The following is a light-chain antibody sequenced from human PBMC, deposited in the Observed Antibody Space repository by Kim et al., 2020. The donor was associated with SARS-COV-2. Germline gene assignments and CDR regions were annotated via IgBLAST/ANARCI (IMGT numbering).Light chain of an antibody. CDR1: TSNIGRNT. CDR2: SND. V-gene: IGLV1-44*01. J-gene: IGLJ2*01. Sequence: PGQTVTISCSGSTSNIGRNTVHWYQHLPGTAPKLLIYSNDQRPSGVPARFSGSKSGTSASLAISGLQSADEGDYYCAAWDDSLSVSIGGGTQLTVL. CDR3: AAWDDSLSVS.